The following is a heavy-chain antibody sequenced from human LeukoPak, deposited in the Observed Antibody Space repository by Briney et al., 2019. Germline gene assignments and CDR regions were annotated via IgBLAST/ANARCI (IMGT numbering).Heavy chain of an antibody. CDR3: ARERIPDWEQLRGDAFDI. D-gene: IGHD1-26*01. Sequence: GASVKVSCKASGYTFTSYGISWVRQAPGQGLEWMGWISAYNGNTNYAQKLQGRVTMTTDTSTSTAYMELRSLRSDDTAVYYCARERIPDWEQLRGDAFDIWGQGTMVTVSS. V-gene: IGHV1-18*01. CDR1: GYTFTSYG. J-gene: IGHJ3*02. CDR2: ISAYNGNT.